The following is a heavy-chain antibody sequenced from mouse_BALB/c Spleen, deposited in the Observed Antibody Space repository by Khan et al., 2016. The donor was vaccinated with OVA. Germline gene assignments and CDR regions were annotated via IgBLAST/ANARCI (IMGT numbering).Heavy chain of an antibody. V-gene: IGHV5-6*01. D-gene: IGHD1-1*01. CDR2: IISGDIYT. J-gene: IGHJ3*01. Sequence: EVELVESGGDLVKPGGSLKLSCAASGFTFSSYGMSWVRQTPDKRLEWVAIIISGDIYTYYPDSVKGRFTISSDNAKNTLYLQMSSRKSEVTAMYYCGRHGYGGGFAYWGQGTLVTVSA. CDR3: GRHGYGGGFAY. CDR1: GFTFSSYG.